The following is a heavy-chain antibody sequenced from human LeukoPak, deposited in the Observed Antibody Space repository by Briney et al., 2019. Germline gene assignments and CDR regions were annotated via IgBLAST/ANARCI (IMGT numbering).Heavy chain of an antibody. D-gene: IGHD5-18*01. Sequence: GGSLRLSCAASGFTFSSYAMSWVRQAPGKGLEWVSAISGSGGSTYYADSVKGRFTISRDNSKNTLCLQMNSMRAEDTAVYYCAKDASGYSYGYLYYYYYMDVWGKGTTVTVSS. J-gene: IGHJ6*03. CDR1: GFTFSSYA. V-gene: IGHV3-23*01. CDR3: AKDASGYSYGYLYYYYYMDV. CDR2: ISGSGGST.